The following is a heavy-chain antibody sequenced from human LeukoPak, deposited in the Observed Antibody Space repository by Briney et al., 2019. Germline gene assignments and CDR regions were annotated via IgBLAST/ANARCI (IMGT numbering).Heavy chain of an antibody. D-gene: IGHD3-22*01. CDR2: INHSGST. CDR3: AREDSVVSFDY. Sequence: SETLSLTCAVYGGSFSGYYWSWIRQPPGKGLEWIGEINHSGSTNYNPSLKSRVTIAVDTSKNQFSLKLSSVTAADTAVYYCAREDSVVSFDYWGQGTLVTVSS. CDR1: GGSFSGYY. V-gene: IGHV4-34*01. J-gene: IGHJ4*02.